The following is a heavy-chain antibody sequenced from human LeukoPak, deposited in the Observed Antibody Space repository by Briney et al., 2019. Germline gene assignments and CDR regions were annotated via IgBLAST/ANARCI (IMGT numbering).Heavy chain of an antibody. CDR3: AHIGGSGTYPTQYFDY. J-gene: IGHJ4*02. Sequence: SGPTLVNPTQTLTLTCTFSGFSLSTSGVGVGWIRQPPGKALEWLALIYWNDDKRYSPSLKSRLTITKDTSKNQVVLTMTNMDPVDTATYYCAHIGGSGTYPTQYFDYWGQGTLVTVSS. CDR1: GFSLSTSGVG. CDR2: IYWNDDK. D-gene: IGHD3-10*01. V-gene: IGHV2-5*01.